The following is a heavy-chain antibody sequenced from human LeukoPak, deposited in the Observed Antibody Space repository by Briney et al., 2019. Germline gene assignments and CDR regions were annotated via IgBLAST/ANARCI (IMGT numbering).Heavy chain of an antibody. D-gene: IGHD6-25*01. CDR3: ARVSSASGAFDI. CDR2: INPNSGGT. J-gene: IGHJ3*02. CDR1: GYTFTGYF. V-gene: IGHV1-2*02. Sequence: GASVKVSCKASGYTFTGYFLHWVRQAPGQGLEWMGWINPNSGGTNYAQKFQGRVTMTRDTSISAAYVDLSSLRFDDTAVYYCARVSSASGAFDIWGQGTMVTVSS.